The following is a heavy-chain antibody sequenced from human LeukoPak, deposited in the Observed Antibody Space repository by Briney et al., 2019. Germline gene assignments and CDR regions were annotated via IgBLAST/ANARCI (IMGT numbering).Heavy chain of an antibody. D-gene: IGHD2-21*01. CDR2: TYYRSKWYN. J-gene: IGHJ4*02. CDR1: GDSVSSNSAA. CDR3: ARATQMWWFPSAYYFDY. V-gene: IGHV6-1*01. Sequence: SQTLSLTCAISGDSVSSNSAAWNWIRQSPSSGLEWLGSTYYRSKWYNDYAVSVKSRITINPDTSKNQFSLQLNSVTAADTAVYYCARATQMWWFPSAYYFDYWGRGTLVTVSS.